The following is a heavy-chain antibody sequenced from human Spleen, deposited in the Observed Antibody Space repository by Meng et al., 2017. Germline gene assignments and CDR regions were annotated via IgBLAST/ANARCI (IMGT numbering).Heavy chain of an antibody. D-gene: IGHD3-10*01. Sequence: GESLKISCAASGFTFSSYWMTWVRQAPGTGLEWVANIKQDGSEKYYVDSVKGRFTISRDNAKNSLYLQMTSLRAEDTSVYYCARFPPPENYYYGSGSYYPFDYWGQGTLVTVSS. V-gene: IGHV3-7*01. CDR3: ARFPPPENYYYGSGSYYPFDY. CDR1: GFTFSSYW. J-gene: IGHJ4*02. CDR2: IKQDGSEK.